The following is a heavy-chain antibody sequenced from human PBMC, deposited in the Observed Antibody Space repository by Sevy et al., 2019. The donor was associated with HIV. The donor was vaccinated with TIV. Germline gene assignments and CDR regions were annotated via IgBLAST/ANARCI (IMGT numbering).Heavy chain of an antibody. J-gene: IGHJ6*02. CDR3: ARDRKGIVVVPAANGPPVYGMDV. V-gene: IGHV3-30-3*01. CDR2: ISYDGSNK. CDR1: GFTFSSYA. D-gene: IGHD2-2*01. Sequence: LSLTCAASGFTFSSYAMHWVRQAPGKGLEWVAVISYDGSNKYYADSVKGRFTISRDNSKNTLYLQMNSLRAEDTAVYYCARDRKGIVVVPAANGPPVYGMDVWGQGTTVTVSS.